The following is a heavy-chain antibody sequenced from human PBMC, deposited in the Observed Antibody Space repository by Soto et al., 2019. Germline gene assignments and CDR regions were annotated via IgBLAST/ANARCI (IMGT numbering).Heavy chain of an antibody. D-gene: IGHD3-10*01. Sequence: SETLSLTCAVYGGSFSGYYWSWIRQPPGKGLEWIGEINHSGSTNYNPSLKSRVTISVDTSKNQFSLKLSSVTAADTAVYYCARGIKVRGVRLASMDVWGKGTTVTVSS. CDR3: ARGIKVRGVRLASMDV. J-gene: IGHJ6*03. CDR1: GGSFSGYY. CDR2: INHSGST. V-gene: IGHV4-34*01.